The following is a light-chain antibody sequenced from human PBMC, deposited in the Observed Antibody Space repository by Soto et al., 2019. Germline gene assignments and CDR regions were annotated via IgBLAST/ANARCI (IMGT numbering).Light chain of an antibody. J-gene: IGLJ2*01. V-gene: IGLV2-14*01. CDR3: SSYTSSSTRV. CDR2: EVS. CDR1: SSDVGGYNY. Sequence: QSALTQPASVSGSPGQSITISCTGTSSDVGGYNYVSWYQQHPGKAPKLIIYEVSNRPSGASNRFSGSKSGNTASLTISGLQAEDEADYYCSSYTSSSTRVFGGGTKVTVL.